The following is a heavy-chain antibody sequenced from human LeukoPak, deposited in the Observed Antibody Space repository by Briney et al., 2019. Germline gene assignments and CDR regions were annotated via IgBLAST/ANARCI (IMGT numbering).Heavy chain of an antibody. V-gene: IGHV3-11*03. CDR2: ISPNSTYT. J-gene: IGHJ4*02. CDR1: GITFSDYY. Sequence: GGSLRLSCAISGITFSDYYMNWIRQAPGKGLEWISYISPNSTYTDSADSVKGRFTISRDNAKNSLFLQIDSLRVEDTAVYYCAAGTAADYWGQGTLVAVSS. CDR3: AAGTAADY. D-gene: IGHD6-13*01.